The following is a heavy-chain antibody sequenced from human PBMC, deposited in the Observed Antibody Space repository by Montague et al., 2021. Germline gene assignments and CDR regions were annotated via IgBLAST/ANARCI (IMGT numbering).Heavy chain of an antibody. Sequence: ETLSLTCAVYGGSFSGYYWSWIRQPPGKGLEWIGEIHHSGSTNYNPSLKSRVTISVDTSKNQFSLKLSSVTAADTAVYYCAKRMAIYKQLYYFDYWGQGALVTVSS. D-gene: IGHD5-24*01. V-gene: IGHV4-34*01. CDR1: GGSFSGYY. J-gene: IGHJ4*02. CDR2: IHHSGST. CDR3: AKRMAIYKQLYYFDY.